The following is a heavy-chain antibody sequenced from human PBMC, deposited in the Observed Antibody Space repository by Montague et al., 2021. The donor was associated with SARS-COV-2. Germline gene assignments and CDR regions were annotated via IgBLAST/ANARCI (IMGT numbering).Heavy chain of an antibody. CDR3: ARGGNLWDSSGYYREGYFYVMDV. Sequence: SLRLSCAASGFTFSSYSMNWVRQAPGKGLEWVSYISSSSTTIYYADSVKGRFTISRDNAKNSLYLQVNSLRAEDTVVYYCARGGNLWDSSGYYREGYFYVMDVWGQGTTVTVSS. D-gene: IGHD3-22*01. V-gene: IGHV3-48*04. CDR2: ISSSSTTI. CDR1: GFTFSSYS. J-gene: IGHJ6*02.